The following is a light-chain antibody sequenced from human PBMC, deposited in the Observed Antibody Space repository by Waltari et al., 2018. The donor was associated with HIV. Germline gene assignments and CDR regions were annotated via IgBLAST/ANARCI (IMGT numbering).Light chain of an antibody. CDR3: ETWDKNSRV. CDR2: LDGSGTY. CDR1: SGHSNNI. Sequence: QPAVTQSSSASASLGSSVKLTCTLTSGHSNNIIAWHQQQPGKAPRFLMKLDGSGTYNKGSGVPDRLSGYSSVAARYLTISKLQSEDEADYYCETWDKNSRVFGGGTKLTVL. J-gene: IGLJ2*01. V-gene: IGLV4-60*03.